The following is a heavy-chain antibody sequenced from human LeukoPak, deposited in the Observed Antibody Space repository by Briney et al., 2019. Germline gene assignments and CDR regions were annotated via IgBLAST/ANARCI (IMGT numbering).Heavy chain of an antibody. CDR1: GFAFSSYA. Sequence: GGSLRLSCAASGFAFSSYAISWVRQAPGKGLEWVSSISGSGGSTYYADSVKGRFTISRDNFKNTLYLQMNSLRVEDTAIYYCAKDRGRYSYGSVDYWGQGTLVTVSS. V-gene: IGHV3-23*01. J-gene: IGHJ4*02. CDR3: AKDRGRYSYGSVDY. CDR2: ISGSGGST. D-gene: IGHD5-12*01.